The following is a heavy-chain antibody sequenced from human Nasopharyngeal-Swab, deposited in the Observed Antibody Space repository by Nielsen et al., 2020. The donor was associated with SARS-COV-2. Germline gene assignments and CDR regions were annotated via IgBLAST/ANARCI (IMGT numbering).Heavy chain of an antibody. Sequence: GESLKISCEVSGFSVSSNYMSWVRQAPGKGLEWVAVIYSRGETHYTDSVRGRFTISRDNSKNMVNLQLNSLRAEDTAVYYCARMDFIASRDYWGQGTLVTVSS. CDR2: IYSRGET. J-gene: IGHJ4*02. D-gene: IGHD6-13*01. CDR1: GFSVSSNY. CDR3: ARMDFIASRDY. V-gene: IGHV3-53*01.